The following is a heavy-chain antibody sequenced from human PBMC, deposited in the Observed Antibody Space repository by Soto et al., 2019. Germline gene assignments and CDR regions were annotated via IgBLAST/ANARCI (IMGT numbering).Heavy chain of an antibody. V-gene: IGHV3-30*18. CDR1: GFTFSSYC. D-gene: IGHD3-9*01. CDR2: ISYDGSNK. J-gene: IGHJ4*02. Sequence: PGGSLRLSCAASGFTFSSYCMHWVRQAPGKGLEWVAVISYDGSNKYYADSVKGRFTISRDNSKNTLYLQMNSLRAEDTAVYYCAKDARPDILTGLNDYWGQGTLVTVSS. CDR3: AKDARPDILTGLNDY.